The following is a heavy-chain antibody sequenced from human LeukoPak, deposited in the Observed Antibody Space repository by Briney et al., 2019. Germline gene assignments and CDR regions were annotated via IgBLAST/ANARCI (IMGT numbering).Heavy chain of an antibody. Sequence: PGGSLRLSCTASGFTFISYEMNWVRQAPGKGLEWLSYISSSGTTIYYADSVKGRFIISRDNAKNSLYLQMNSLRAEDTAVYYCVRPPALNYWGQGTLVTVSS. CDR3: VRPPALNY. V-gene: IGHV3-48*03. J-gene: IGHJ4*02. CDR1: GFTFISYE. D-gene: IGHD3-9*01. CDR2: ISSSGTTI.